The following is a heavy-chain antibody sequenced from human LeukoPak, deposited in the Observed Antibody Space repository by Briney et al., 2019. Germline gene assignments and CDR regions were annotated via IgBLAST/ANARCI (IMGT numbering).Heavy chain of an antibody. J-gene: IGHJ4*02. Sequence: GGSLRLSCAASGFIFSTYWMSWVRQAPGKGLEWVANIKQDGSEEYYVDSVKGRFTISRDNAKNSLYLQMNSLRAEDTAVYYCARGYYYDSSAYYLDYWGQGTLVTVSS. D-gene: IGHD3-22*01. CDR3: ARGYYYDSSAYYLDY. V-gene: IGHV3-7*01. CDR1: GFIFSTYW. CDR2: IKQDGSEE.